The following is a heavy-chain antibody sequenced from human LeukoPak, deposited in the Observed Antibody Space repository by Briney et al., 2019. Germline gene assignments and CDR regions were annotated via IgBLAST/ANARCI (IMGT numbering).Heavy chain of an antibody. V-gene: IGHV3-21*01. D-gene: IGHD3-10*01. CDR2: ITSSSGHI. Sequence: GGSLGLSCAASGFTFSIYSMNWVRQAPGKGLEWVSSITSSSGHIYYADSVKGRFTISRDNAKNSLYLQMNSLRAEDTAVYYCARDPGRSGTDAFDVWGQGTLVTVSS. J-gene: IGHJ3*01. CDR1: GFTFSIYS. CDR3: ARDPGRSGTDAFDV.